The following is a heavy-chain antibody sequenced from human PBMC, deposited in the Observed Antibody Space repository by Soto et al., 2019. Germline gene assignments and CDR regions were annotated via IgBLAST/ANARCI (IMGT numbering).Heavy chain of an antibody. V-gene: IGHV3-64D*06. CDR3: VKALRYFDWLPEFDY. CDR1: GFTFSSYA. Sequence: PVGSLRLSCSASGFTFSSYAMHWVRQAPGKGLEYVSAISSNGGSTYYADSVKGRFTISRDNSKNTLYLQMSSLRAEDTAVYYCVKALRYFDWLPEFDYWGQGTLVTVSS. CDR2: ISSNGGST. D-gene: IGHD3-9*01. J-gene: IGHJ4*02.